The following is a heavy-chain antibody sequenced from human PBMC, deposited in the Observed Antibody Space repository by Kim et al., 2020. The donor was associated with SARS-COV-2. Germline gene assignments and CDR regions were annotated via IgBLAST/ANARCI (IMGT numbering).Heavy chain of an antibody. CDR1: GGSISSGGYY. D-gene: IGHD3-10*01. Sequence: SETLSLTCTVSGGSISSGGYYWSWIRQHPGKGLEWIGYIYYSGSTYYNPSLKSRVTISVDTSKNQFSLKLSSVTAADTAVYYCASSYRGYGSGSWRSGYYYGMDVWGQGTTVTVSS. CDR3: ASSYRGYGSGSWRSGYYYGMDV. V-gene: IGHV4-31*03. CDR2: IYYSGST. J-gene: IGHJ6*02.